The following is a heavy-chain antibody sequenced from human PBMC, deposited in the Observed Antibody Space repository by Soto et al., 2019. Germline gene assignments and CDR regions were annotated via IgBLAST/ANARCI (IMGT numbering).Heavy chain of an antibody. CDR1: GGSFSGYY. CDR2: INHSGST. CDR3: ARGGHYMVRGVITGRGFDP. Sequence: SETLSLTCAVYGGSFSGYYWSWIRQPPGKGLEWIGEINHSGSTNYNPSLKSRVTISVDTSKNQFSLKLSSVTAADTAVYYCARGGHYMVRGVITGRGFDPWGQGTLVTSPQ. D-gene: IGHD3-10*01. V-gene: IGHV4-34*01. J-gene: IGHJ5*02.